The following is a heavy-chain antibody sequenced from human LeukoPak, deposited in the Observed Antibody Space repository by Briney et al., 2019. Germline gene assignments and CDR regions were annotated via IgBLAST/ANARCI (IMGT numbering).Heavy chain of an antibody. J-gene: IGHJ4*02. CDR3: ARDRATTVVTHVSY. CDR1: GGTFSSYA. Sequence: SVKVSCKASGGTFSSYAISWVRQAPGQGLEWMGRIIPILGIANYAQKFQGRVTMTRDTSTSTVYMELSSLRSEDTAVYYCARDRATTVVTHVSYWGQGTLVTVSS. V-gene: IGHV1-69*04. D-gene: IGHD4-23*01. CDR2: IIPILGIA.